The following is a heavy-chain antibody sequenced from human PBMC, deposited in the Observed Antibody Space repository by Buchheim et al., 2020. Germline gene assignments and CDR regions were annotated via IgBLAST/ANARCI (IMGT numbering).Heavy chain of an antibody. J-gene: IGHJ1*01. D-gene: IGHD3-16*01. CDR3: VRGGTSTWLTDYFQH. CDR1: GFTLSSNW. V-gene: IGHV3-74*01. Sequence: EVQLVESGGGLVQPGGSLRLSCAASGFTLSSNWMHWVRQVPGKGLVWVSRINSDGSGTTYADSVKGRFTISRDNAKNTLYPQMNSLRAEDTAVYYCVRGGTSTWLTDYFQHWGQGTL. CDR2: INSDGSGT.